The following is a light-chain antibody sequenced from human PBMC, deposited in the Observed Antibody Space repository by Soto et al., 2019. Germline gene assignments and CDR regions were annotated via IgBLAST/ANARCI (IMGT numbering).Light chain of an antibody. Sequence: TMSESPGESATLSCRASQSVSSDLAWYQQKPGQAPRLLIYYTSTRATGFPARFSGGGSGTEFTLTISSLQAEDSALYYCQQSTNWLITFGQG. V-gene: IGKV3-15*01. CDR1: QSVSSD. CDR2: YTS. J-gene: IGKJ5*01. CDR3: QQSTNWLIT.